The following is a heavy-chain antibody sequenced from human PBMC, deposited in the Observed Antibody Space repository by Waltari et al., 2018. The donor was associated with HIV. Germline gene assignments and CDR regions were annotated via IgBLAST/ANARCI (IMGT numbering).Heavy chain of an antibody. CDR1: GYTFTSSG. CDR3: ARVGCSSPSCYAGWFDP. J-gene: IGHJ5*02. Sequence: QAQLAQSGAEVKNPGASVKVSCQASGYTFTSSGISWVRQAPGHGLEWLGWIRAYNSNTNYAQKRQGRVTMTTDTSTSAAYMVLSSLRADDTAVYYCARVGCSSPSCYAGWFDPWGQGTLVTVSS. CDR2: IRAYNSNT. V-gene: IGHV1-18*01. D-gene: IGHD2-2*01.